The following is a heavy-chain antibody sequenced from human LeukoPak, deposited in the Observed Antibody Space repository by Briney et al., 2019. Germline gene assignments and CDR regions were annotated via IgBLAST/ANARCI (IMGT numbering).Heavy chain of an antibody. CDR2: IYSGGST. Sequence: PGGSLRLSCAASRFTFSSYAMSWVGQAPGRGLEWVSTIYSGGSTYYADSVKGRFTISRDNSKNTLYLQMNSLRAEDTAVYYCARHDWFDPWGRGTLVTVSS. V-gene: IGHV3-66*04. CDR3: ARHDWFDP. J-gene: IGHJ5*02. CDR1: RFTFSSYA.